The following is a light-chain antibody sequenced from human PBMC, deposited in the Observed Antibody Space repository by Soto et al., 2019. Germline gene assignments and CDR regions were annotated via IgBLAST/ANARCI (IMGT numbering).Light chain of an antibody. CDR1: QSVSNY. J-gene: IGKJ2*01. CDR3: QQRRNLPYT. Sequence: ETLLTQSPGTLSLSPGERATLSCRASQSVSNYLAWFQQKPGQAPRLLIFDTTNRAPGTPARFSGSGSVPDFTLTISSLEPEDFAVYYCQQRRNLPYTFGQGTKLEIK. V-gene: IGKV3-11*01. CDR2: DTT.